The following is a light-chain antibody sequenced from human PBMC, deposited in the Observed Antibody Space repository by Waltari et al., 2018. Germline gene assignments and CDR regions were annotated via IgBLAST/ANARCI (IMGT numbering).Light chain of an antibody. J-gene: IGKJ1*01. CDR2: DTS. CDR1: ENIRSF. V-gene: IGKV3-20*01. CDR3: QKYGTLPAT. Sequence: DIVLTQSPGTLSLSPGERSTLSCRASENIRSFLARYQQKPSQAPRILIYDTSTRATGIPDRFSCSGYGTDFSLTISRLEPEDFAVYYCQKYGTLPATFGQGTKVEIK.